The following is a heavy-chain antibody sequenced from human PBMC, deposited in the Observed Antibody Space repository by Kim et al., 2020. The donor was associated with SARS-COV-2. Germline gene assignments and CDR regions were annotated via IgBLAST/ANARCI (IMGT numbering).Heavy chain of an antibody. J-gene: IGHJ3*01. CDR2: INNNGSIK. D-gene: IGHD2-15*01. V-gene: IGHV3-48*03. CDR1: GFTFNNYV. Sequence: GGSLRLSCAASGFTFNNYVMNWVRQAPGKGLEWVAVINNNGSIKYYADSVKGQFTASRDRPKNTLFLQMSSLRPEDTALYYCAKLSAMFGLGSGMSTFD. CDR3: AKLSAMFGLGSGMSTFD.